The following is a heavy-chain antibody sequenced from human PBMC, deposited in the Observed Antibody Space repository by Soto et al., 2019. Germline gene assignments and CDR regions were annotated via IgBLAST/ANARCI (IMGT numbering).Heavy chain of an antibody. Sequence: GASVKVSCKASGYTFTSYDINWVRQATGQGLEWMGWMNPSSGNTGYAQKFQGRVTMTRNTSISTAYMELSSLRSEDTAVYYCARVWGLWGSGSYYNPTPMDVWGKGTTVTVSS. CDR3: ARVWGLWGSGSYYNPTPMDV. CDR1: GYTFTSYD. D-gene: IGHD3-10*01. J-gene: IGHJ6*03. V-gene: IGHV1-8*01. CDR2: MNPSSGNT.